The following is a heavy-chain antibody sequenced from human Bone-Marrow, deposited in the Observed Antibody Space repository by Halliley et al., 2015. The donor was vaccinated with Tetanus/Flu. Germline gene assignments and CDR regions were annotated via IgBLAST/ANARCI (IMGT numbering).Heavy chain of an antibody. CDR1: SGSISGHY. CDR3: ARHGAVYNVILTGPWGAPHFDY. Sequence: TLSLTCTVSSGSISGHYWSWIRQPPGKGLEWIGNIYDRGSSDYNPSLKSRLTISMNTSKKQFSLNLTSVTAADTAVYYCARHGAVYNVILTGPWGAPHFDYWGQGTLVTVSS. D-gene: IGHD3-9*01. V-gene: IGHV4-59*08. J-gene: IGHJ4*02. CDR2: IYDRGSS.